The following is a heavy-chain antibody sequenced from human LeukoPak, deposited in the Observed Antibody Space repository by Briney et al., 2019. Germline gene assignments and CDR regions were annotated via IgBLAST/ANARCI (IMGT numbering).Heavy chain of an antibody. CDR2: ISSSSSYI. J-gene: IGHJ6*03. Sequence: GGSLRLSCAASGFTFSSYSMNWVRQAPGKGLEWVSSISSSSSYIYYADSVKGRFTISRDNAKNSLYLQMNSLRAEDTAVYYCARDGGGNYYYYYMDVWGKGTTVTASS. D-gene: IGHD3-16*01. V-gene: IGHV3-21*01. CDR1: GFTFSSYS. CDR3: ARDGGGNYYYYYMDV.